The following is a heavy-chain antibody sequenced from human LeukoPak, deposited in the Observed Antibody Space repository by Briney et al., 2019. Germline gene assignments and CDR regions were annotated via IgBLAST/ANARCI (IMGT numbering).Heavy chain of an antibody. D-gene: IGHD4-23*01. CDR3: ARDLPYGGNPSYFDY. CDR1: GFTFSSYS. V-gene: IGHV3-21*01. Sequence: GGSLRLSCAASGFTFSSYSMNWVRQAPGKGLEWVSSISSSSSYIYYADSVKGRFTISRDNAKNSLYLQMNSLRAEDTAVYYCARDLPYGGNPSYFDYWGQGTLVTVSS. J-gene: IGHJ4*02. CDR2: ISSSSSYI.